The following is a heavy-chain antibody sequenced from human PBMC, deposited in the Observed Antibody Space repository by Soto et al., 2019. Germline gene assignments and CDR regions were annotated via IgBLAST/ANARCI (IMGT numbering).Heavy chain of an antibody. Sequence: ASVKVSCKVSGYTLTELSMHLVRQAPGKGLEWMGGFDPEDGETIYAQKFQGRVTMTEDTSTDTAYMELSSLRSEDTAVYYCATHSGSYYSNAFDIWGQGTMVTVSS. D-gene: IGHD1-26*01. CDR3: ATHSGSYYSNAFDI. V-gene: IGHV1-24*01. J-gene: IGHJ3*02. CDR2: FDPEDGET. CDR1: GYTLTELS.